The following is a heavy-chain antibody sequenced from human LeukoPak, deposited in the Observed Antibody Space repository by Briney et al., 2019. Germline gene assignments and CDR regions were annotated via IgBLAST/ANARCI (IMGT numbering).Heavy chain of an antibody. J-gene: IGHJ4*02. Sequence: GGSLRLSCAASGFTFSFYAIHWVRQAPGEWLEWVAIISYDGSTKYYADSVKGRFTISRDNSKNTLYLQMNSLRSEDTAVYYCARVAHRVLITSSTIDYWGQGTLVTVSS. CDR2: ISYDGSTK. CDR3: ARVAHRVLITSSTIDY. V-gene: IGHV3-30*04. D-gene: IGHD3-22*01. CDR1: GFTFSFYA.